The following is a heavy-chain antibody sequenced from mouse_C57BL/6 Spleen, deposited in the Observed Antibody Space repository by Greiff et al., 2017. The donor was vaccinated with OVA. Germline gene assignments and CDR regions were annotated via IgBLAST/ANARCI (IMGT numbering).Heavy chain of an antibody. V-gene: IGHV1-7*01. CDR1: GYTFTSYW. CDR2: INPSSGYT. D-gene: IGHD4-1*01. J-gene: IGHJ1*03. CDR3: SRSLTGKNWYFDV. Sequence: VQLQQSGAELAKPGASVKLSCKASGYTFTSYWMHWVKQRPGQGLEWIGYINPSSGYTNYNQKFKDKATLTADKSSSTAYMQLSSLTYEDSAGYYCSRSLTGKNWYFDVWGTGTTVTVSS.